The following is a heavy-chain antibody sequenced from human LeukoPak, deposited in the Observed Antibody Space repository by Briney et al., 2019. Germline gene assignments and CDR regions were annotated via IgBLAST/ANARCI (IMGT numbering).Heavy chain of an antibody. CDR2: IYGGDVT. Sequence: GGSLRLSCAGSGFAVSNNYMSWVRQAPGKGPEWVSIIYGGDVTYYVDSVKGRFTISRDNSKNMLYLQMNSLRAEDTAVYYCATHGYSELRYFDWSTNEWGQGTLVTVSS. J-gene: IGHJ4*02. CDR1: GFAVSNNY. D-gene: IGHD3-9*01. V-gene: IGHV3-53*01. CDR3: ATHGYSELRYFDWSTNE.